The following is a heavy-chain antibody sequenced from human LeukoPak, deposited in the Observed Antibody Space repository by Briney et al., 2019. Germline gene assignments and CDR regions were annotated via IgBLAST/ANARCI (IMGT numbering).Heavy chain of an antibody. V-gene: IGHV3-64*01. J-gene: IGHJ1*01. CDR1: GFTFSSYA. D-gene: IGHD3-22*01. Sequence: GGSLRLSCAASGFTFSSYAMHWVRQAPGKGLEYVSAISSNGGSTYYANSVKGRFTISRDNSKNTLYLQMNSLRAEDTAVYYCAKAEGPNYYDSSGYYLEYFQHWGQGTLVTVSS. CDR2: ISSNGGST. CDR3: AKAEGPNYYDSSGYYLEYFQH.